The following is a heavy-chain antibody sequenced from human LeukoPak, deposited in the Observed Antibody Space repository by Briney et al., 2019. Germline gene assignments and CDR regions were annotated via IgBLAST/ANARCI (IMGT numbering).Heavy chain of an antibody. J-gene: IGHJ4*02. CDR3: AREWTSGDGSGYPYYFDY. D-gene: IGHD3-22*01. V-gene: IGHV4-4*07. Sequence: SETLSLTCTVSGGSMSSFYWDWIRQPAGKGLQWMGRIYTSGVTNYNPSLKSRVIMSVDTSKNQFSLKLSSVTAADTAVYYCAREWTSGDGSGYPYYFDYWGPGTLVTVSS. CDR2: IYTSGVT. CDR1: GGSMSSFY.